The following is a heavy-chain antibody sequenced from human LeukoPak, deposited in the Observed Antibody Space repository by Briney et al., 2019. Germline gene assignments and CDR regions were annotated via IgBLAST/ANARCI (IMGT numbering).Heavy chain of an antibody. V-gene: IGHV1-18*01. Sequence: ASVKVSCKASGYTFTSYGISWVRQAPGQGLEWMGWISAYNGHTKYAQKVQGRVTMTTDTSTTTAYMELRSLRSDDTAVYYCARVRYRLAETYIDYWGQGTLVTVSS. CDR1: GYTFTSYG. CDR2: ISAYNGHT. CDR3: ARVRYRLAETYIDY. D-gene: IGHD3-16*01. J-gene: IGHJ4*02.